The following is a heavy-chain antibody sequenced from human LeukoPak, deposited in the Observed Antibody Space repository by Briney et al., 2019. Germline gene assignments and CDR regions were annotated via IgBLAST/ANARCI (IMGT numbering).Heavy chain of an antibody. Sequence: SETLSLTCTVSGGSISSYYWSWIRQPPGKGLEWIGYIYYTGSTNYNPSLKSRVTISVDTSKNQFSLKLSSVTAADTAVYYCARSPPPFLGSSGWYQLDYWGQGTLVTVSS. J-gene: IGHJ4*02. CDR1: GGSISSYY. CDR3: ARSPPPFLGSSGWYQLDY. D-gene: IGHD6-19*01. V-gene: IGHV4-59*08. CDR2: IYYTGST.